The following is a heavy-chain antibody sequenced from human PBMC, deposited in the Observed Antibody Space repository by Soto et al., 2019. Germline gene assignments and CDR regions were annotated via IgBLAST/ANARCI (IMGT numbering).Heavy chain of an antibody. D-gene: IGHD1-26*01. CDR2: MKSNGAT. V-gene: IGHV3-15*01. CDR3: TADLSPPEGPSYPIDY. Sequence: EVQLVESGGGLVTPGGSLRLSCVVSGFTFNNAWMNWVRQAPGKGLEWVGRMKSNGATDYAAFVKARFTFSRDDSRGTLYLQMNSLETEDTAVYYCTADLSPPEGPSYPIDYWGQGTLVTVSS. J-gene: IGHJ4*02. CDR1: GFTFNNAW.